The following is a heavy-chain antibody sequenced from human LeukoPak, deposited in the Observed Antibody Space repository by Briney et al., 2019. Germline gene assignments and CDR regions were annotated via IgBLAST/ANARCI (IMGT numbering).Heavy chain of an antibody. CDR3: ARSGSNYVYYYYMDV. CDR1: GGSISSSSYY. D-gene: IGHD4-11*01. Sequence: PSETLSLTCTVSGGSISSSSYYWGWIRQPPGKGLEWIGSIYYSGSTYYNPSLKSRVTISVDTSKNQFSLKLSSVTTADTAVYYCARSGSNYVYYYYMDVWGKGTTVTVSS. J-gene: IGHJ6*03. V-gene: IGHV4-39*07. CDR2: IYYSGST.